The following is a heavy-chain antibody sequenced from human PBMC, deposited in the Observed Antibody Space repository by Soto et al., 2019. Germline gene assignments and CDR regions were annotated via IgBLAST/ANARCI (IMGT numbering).Heavy chain of an antibody. CDR1: GFTFSSYS. Sequence: GGSLRLSCAASGFTFSSYSMNWVRQAPGKGLEWVSSISSSSSYIYYADSVKGRFTISRDNAKNSLYLQMNSLRAADTAVYYCARGGPVGPRFIAAAGMEYYFDYWGQGTLVTVAS. J-gene: IGHJ4*02. CDR3: ARGGPVGPRFIAAAGMEYYFDY. D-gene: IGHD6-13*01. CDR2: ISSSSSYI. V-gene: IGHV3-21*01.